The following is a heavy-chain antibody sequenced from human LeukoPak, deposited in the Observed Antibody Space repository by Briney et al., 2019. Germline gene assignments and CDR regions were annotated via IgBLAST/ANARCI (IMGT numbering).Heavy chain of an antibody. CDR2: ISTNSANT. V-gene: IGHV3-23*01. CDR1: GFTFSTYS. J-gene: IGHJ4*02. D-gene: IGHD6-6*01. Sequence: QPGGSLRLSCAASGFTFSTYSMNWVRQAPGKGLEWVSTISTNSANTYYTDSVKGRFTISRDNSKDTLFMQMNSLRAEDTAVYYCAKGQSTIATRSFDSWGQGTLVTVSS. CDR3: AKGQSTIATRSFDS.